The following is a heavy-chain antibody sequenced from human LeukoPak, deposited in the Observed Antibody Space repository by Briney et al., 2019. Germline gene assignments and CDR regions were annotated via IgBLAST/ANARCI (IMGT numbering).Heavy chain of an antibody. CDR2: ISSSGSTI. CDR3: ARAYSSSSFFDY. V-gene: IGHV3-11*04. D-gene: IGHD6-6*01. CDR1: GFTFSDYY. Sequence: GGSLRLSCAASGFTFSDYYMSWIRQAPGKELEWVSYISSSGSTIYYADSVKGRFTISRDNAKNSLYLQMNSLRAEDTAVYYCARAYSSSSFFDYWGQGTLVTVSS. J-gene: IGHJ4*02.